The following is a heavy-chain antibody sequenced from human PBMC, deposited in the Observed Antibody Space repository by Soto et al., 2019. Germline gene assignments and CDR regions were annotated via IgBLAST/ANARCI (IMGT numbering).Heavy chain of an antibody. CDR3: ARLTGGYASWGADY. CDR1: GYTFTSYA. CDR2: INAGNGNT. J-gene: IGHJ4*02. Sequence: GASVKVSCKASGYTFTSYAMHWVRQAPGQRLEWMGWINAGNGNTKYSQKFQGRVTITRDTSASTAYMELSSLRSEDTAVYYCARLTGGYASWGADYWGQGTLVTVSS. D-gene: IGHD5-12*01. V-gene: IGHV1-3*01.